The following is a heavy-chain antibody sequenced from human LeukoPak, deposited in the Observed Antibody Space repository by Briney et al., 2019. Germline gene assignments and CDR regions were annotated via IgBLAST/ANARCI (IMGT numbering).Heavy chain of an antibody. CDR1: GFTFDDYA. CDR3: AREGLGDASDI. V-gene: IGHV3-13*01. Sequence: PGRSLRLSCAASGFTFDDYAMHWVRQAPGKGLEWVSAIGTAGDTYYPGSVKGRFTISRENAKNSLYLQMNSLRAGDTAVYYCAREGLGDASDIWGQGTMVTVSS. CDR2: IGTAGDT. D-gene: IGHD3-10*01. J-gene: IGHJ3*02.